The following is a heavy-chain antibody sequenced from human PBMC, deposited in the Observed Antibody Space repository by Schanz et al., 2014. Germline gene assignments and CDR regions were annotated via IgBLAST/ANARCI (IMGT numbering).Heavy chain of an antibody. CDR2: ISPNSGDT. V-gene: IGHV1-2*06. CDR3: ARENKDYDSILNKFFHYGLDL. D-gene: IGHD3-3*02. CDR1: GRTFIVYH. Sequence: QVQLVQSGAEVKKPGASMKVSCKASGRTFIVYHVLHWVRQAPGQGLEWMGRISPNSGDTHSAQKVQGRVNMTWDTSISTANMELSRLRSDDTAVYYCARENKDYDSILNKFFHYGLDLWGQGTTVTVSS. J-gene: IGHJ6*02.